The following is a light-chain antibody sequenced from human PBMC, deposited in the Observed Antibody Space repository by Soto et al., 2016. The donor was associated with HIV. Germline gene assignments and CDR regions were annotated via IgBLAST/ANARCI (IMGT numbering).Light chain of an antibody. CDR1: QTISKW. V-gene: IGKV1-5*03. CDR3: QQYNSYSWT. J-gene: IGKJ1*01. Sequence: DIQMTQSPSTLSASVGDRVAITCRANQTISKWLAWFQQKPGKSPQLLIYKASILERGVPSRFRGSGSGTEFTLTINSLQPDDFANYYCQQYNSYSWTFGQGTKVEIK. CDR2: KAS.